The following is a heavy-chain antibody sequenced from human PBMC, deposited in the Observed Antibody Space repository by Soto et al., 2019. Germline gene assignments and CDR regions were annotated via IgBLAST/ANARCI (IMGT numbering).Heavy chain of an antibody. V-gene: IGHV4-59*01. Sequence: PSETLSLTCPVSGGSISSYYWSWIRQPPGKGLEWIGYIYYSGSTNYNPSLKSRVTISVDTSKNQFSLKLSSVTAADTAVYYCARETYDSSGYYPDYWGQGTLVTVSS. D-gene: IGHD3-22*01. J-gene: IGHJ4*02. CDR3: ARETYDSSGYYPDY. CDR1: GGSISSYY. CDR2: IYYSGST.